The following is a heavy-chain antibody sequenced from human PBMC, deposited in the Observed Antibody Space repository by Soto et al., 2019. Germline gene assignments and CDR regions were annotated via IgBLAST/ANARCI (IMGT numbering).Heavy chain of an antibody. CDR3: ACSSCGPGNWVDP. J-gene: IGHJ5*02. CDR1: SGSISSSNC. V-gene: IGHV4-4*02. CDR2: IYHSGRT. Sequence: QVQLQESGPGLVKPSGTLSLTCAVSSGSISSSNCWSWVRQPPGKGLEWIGEIYHSGRTNYNPSLRSRDTISVDKSKNQFSLKLSSVTAADTAEYYCACSSCGPGNWVDPWGKGSLVTASS. D-gene: IGHD2-15*01.